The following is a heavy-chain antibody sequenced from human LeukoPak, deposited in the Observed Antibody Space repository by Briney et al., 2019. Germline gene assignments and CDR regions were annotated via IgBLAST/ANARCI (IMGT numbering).Heavy chain of an antibody. Sequence: GGSLRLSCAASGFTFSSYGMHWVRQTPGKGLEWVAVISYDGSNKYYADSVKGRFTISRDNSKNTLYLQMNSLRVEDTAVYYCARLGPASSGWPESFDYWGQGTLVTVSS. CDR1: GFTFSSYG. CDR3: ARLGPASSGWPESFDY. CDR2: ISYDGSNK. D-gene: IGHD6-19*01. J-gene: IGHJ4*02. V-gene: IGHV3-30*03.